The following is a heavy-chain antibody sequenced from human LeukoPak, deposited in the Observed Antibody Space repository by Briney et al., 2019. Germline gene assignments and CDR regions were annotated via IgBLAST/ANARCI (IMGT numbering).Heavy chain of an antibody. CDR3: ARKNYGSNRWFDP. CDR1: GGTFISYA. J-gene: IGHJ5*02. D-gene: IGHD4/OR15-4a*01. CDR2: MNPNSGNT. Sequence: ASVKVSCKASGGTFISYAISWVRQAPGQGLVWMGWMNPNSGNTGYAQKFQGRVTMTRNTSISTAYMELSSLRSEDTAVYYGARKNYGSNRWFDPWGQGTLVTVSS. V-gene: IGHV1-8*02.